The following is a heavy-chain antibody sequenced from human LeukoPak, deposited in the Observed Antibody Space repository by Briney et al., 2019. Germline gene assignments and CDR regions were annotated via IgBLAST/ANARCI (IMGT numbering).Heavy chain of an antibody. Sequence: GRSLRLSCAASGFTFSSYGMHWVRQAPGKGLEWVAFIRYDGSNKYYADSVKGRFTISRDNSKNTLYLQMNSLRAEDTAVYYCAKDYGSGSYFDYWGQGTLVTVSS. CDR1: GFTFSSYG. V-gene: IGHV3-30*02. J-gene: IGHJ4*02. CDR3: AKDYGSGSYFDY. D-gene: IGHD3-10*01. CDR2: IRYDGSNK.